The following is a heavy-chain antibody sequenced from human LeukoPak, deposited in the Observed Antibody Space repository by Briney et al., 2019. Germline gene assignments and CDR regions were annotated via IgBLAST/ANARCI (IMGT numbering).Heavy chain of an antibody. Sequence: GGSLRLSCAASGFTFSNFAVVWVRQAPGKGLEWVAVISYDGSNKYYADSVKGRFTISRDNSKNTLYLQMNSLRAEDTAVYYCAKDPAVVTQPPQNDYWGQGTLVTVSS. V-gene: IGHV3-30*18. D-gene: IGHD4-23*01. CDR3: AKDPAVVTQPPQNDY. J-gene: IGHJ4*02. CDR2: ISYDGSNK. CDR1: GFTFSNFA.